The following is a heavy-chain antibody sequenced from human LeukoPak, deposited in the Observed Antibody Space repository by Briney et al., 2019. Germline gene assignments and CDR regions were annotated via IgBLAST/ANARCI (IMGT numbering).Heavy chain of an antibody. D-gene: IGHD4-17*01. J-gene: IGHJ1*01. CDR2: ISGSGGST. Sequence: PGGSLRLSCAASGFTFSNYAVSWVRQAPGKGLEWVSVISGSGGSTYYADSVEGRFTVSRDNSKNTLYLQMNSLRAEDTAVFYCAKEIYGDPTGGRFQHWGQGTLVTVSS. V-gene: IGHV3-23*01. CDR3: AKEIYGDPTGGRFQH. CDR1: GFTFSNYA.